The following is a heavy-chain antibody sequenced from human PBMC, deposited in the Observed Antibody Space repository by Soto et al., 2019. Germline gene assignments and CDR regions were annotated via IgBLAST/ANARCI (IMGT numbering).Heavy chain of an antibody. CDR3: ARAIDNRDYYYGLDV. J-gene: IGHJ6*01. CDR2: ISNSGNTI. D-gene: IGHD1-20*01. Sequence: EGSLRLSCLASGFVFTKYEMNWVRQAPWKGLEWISYISNSGNTIYVADSMRGRFTISRETAKNSLFLKMKSLRADDTAVYYCARAIDNRDYYYGLDVSRPGTPLTVYS. CDR1: GFVFTKYE. V-gene: IGHV3-48*03.